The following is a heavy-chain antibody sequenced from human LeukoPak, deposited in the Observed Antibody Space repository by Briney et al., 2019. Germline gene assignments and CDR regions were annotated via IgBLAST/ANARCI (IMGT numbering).Heavy chain of an antibody. Sequence: GGSLRLTCTPSGFTLGDYAMSWVRQAPGKGLGWVGLIRSIAYGGTTEYAASVKGRFTISRDDSKSIAYLQMNSLKTEDTAVYYCTRIGPGYSSGWYVAPFDYWGQGTLVTVSS. CDR2: IRSIAYGGTT. D-gene: IGHD6-19*01. CDR1: GFTLGDYA. V-gene: IGHV3-49*04. CDR3: TRIGPGYSSGWYVAPFDY. J-gene: IGHJ4*02.